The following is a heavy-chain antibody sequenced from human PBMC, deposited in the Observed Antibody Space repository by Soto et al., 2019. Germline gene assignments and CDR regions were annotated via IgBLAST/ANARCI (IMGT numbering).Heavy chain of an antibody. D-gene: IGHD6-13*01. V-gene: IGHV3-30*18. CDR1: GFTFSSYG. CDR2: ISYDGSNK. J-gene: IGHJ6*02. CDR3: AKDALAAAGTKLRDYYYYGMDV. Sequence: GGSLRLSCAASGFTFSSYGMHWVRQAPGKGLEWVAVISYDGSNKYYADSVKGRFTISRDNSKNTLYLQMNSLRAEDTAVYYCAKDALAAAGTKLRDYYYYGMDVWGQGTTVTVSS.